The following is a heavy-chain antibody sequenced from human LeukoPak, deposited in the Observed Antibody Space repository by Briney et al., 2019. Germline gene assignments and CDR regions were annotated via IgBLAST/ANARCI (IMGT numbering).Heavy chain of an antibody. V-gene: IGHV3-13*01. D-gene: IGHD3-22*01. CDR1: GFTFSTYD. Sequence: GGSLGLSCAASGFTFSTYDFHWVRQVPGYGLEWVSGIGTLGDTYYLGSVKGRFTISRENAKNSLYLQMNSLRAGDTAVYYCARGRSFNYNDNRAHYPYWGQGTVVTVSS. CDR2: IGTLGDT. J-gene: IGHJ4*02. CDR3: ARGRSFNYNDNRAHYPY.